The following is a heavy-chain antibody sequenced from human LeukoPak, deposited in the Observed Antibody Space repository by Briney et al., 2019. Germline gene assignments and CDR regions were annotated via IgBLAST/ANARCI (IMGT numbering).Heavy chain of an antibody. Sequence: GGSLRLSCAASGFTFSSYGMHWVRQAPGKGLEWVSSISSSSSYIYYADSVKGRFTISRDNAKNSLYLQMNSLRAEDTAVYYCVESRPFHPFDCWGQGTLVTVSS. J-gene: IGHJ4*02. CDR2: ISSSSSYI. CDR3: VESRPFHPFDC. V-gene: IGHV3-21*01. D-gene: IGHD3-3*01. CDR1: GFTFSSYG.